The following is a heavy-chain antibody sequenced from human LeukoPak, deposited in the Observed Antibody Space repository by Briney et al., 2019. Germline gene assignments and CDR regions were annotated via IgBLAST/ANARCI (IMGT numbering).Heavy chain of an antibody. D-gene: IGHD2-8*01. CDR1: GGSISSSSYY. Sequence: SETLSLTCTVSGGSISSSSYYWRWIRQPPGKGLEWIGNIYYSGRTYYNPSLKSRVTISVDTSKNQFSLNLSSVTAADTAVYFCARQFPTRPGVPGFYYWGRGTVVTVSA. V-gene: IGHV4-39*01. CDR2: IYYSGRT. CDR3: ARQFPTRPGVPGFYY. J-gene: IGHJ4*02.